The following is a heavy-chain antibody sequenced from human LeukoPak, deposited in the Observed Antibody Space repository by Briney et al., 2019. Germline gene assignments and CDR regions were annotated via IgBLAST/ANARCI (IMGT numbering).Heavy chain of an antibody. D-gene: IGHD2-15*01. Sequence: SQTLSLTCTVSGGSISSGDYYWSWIRQPPGKGLEWIGRIYTSGSTNYNPSLKSRVTMSVDTSKNQFSLKLSSVTAADTAVYYCARDGPFYCSGGSCYSDDAFDIWGQGTMVTVSS. CDR3: ARDGPFYCSGGSCYSDDAFDI. V-gene: IGHV4-61*02. CDR2: IYTSGST. CDR1: GGSISSGDYY. J-gene: IGHJ3*02.